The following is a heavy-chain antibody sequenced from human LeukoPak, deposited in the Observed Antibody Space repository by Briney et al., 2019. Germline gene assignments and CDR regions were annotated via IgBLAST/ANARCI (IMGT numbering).Heavy chain of an antibody. CDR3: ARDGTWGYYMDV. D-gene: IGHD2-15*01. CDR1: GFTFSSYS. CDR2: ISSSSSYI. V-gene: IGHV3-21*01. J-gene: IGHJ6*03. Sequence: GGSLRLSCAASGFTFSSYSMNWVRQALGKGLEWVSSISSSSSYIYYADSVKGRFTISRDNAKNSLYLQMNSLRAEDTAVYYCARDGTWGYYMDVWGKGTTVTVSS.